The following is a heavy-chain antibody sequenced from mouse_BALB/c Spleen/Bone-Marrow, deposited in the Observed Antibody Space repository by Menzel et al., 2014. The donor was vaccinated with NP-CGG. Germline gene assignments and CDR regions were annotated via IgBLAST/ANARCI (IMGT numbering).Heavy chain of an antibody. CDR1: GFNIKDTY. CDR2: IDPANGNT. Sequence: EVQLVESGAELVKPGASVKLSCTASGFNIKDTYMHWVKQRPEQGLEWIGRIDPANGNTKYDPKFQGKATITADTSSNTAYLQLSSLTSEDTAVYYCALYYDYDVGYWGQGTTLTVS. J-gene: IGHJ2*01. V-gene: IGHV14-3*02. CDR3: ALYYDYDVGY. D-gene: IGHD2-4*01.